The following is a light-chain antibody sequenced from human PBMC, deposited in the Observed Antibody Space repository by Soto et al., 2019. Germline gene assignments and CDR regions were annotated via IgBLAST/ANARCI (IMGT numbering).Light chain of an antibody. J-gene: IGKJ1*01. CDR2: GAS. CDR3: QHYGSSGT. V-gene: IGKV3-20*01. CDR1: QSLSSSY. Sequence: EIVLTQSPGTLSLSPGERATLSCRASQSLSSSYLAWYQQKPGQAPRLLIYGASSRATGTPDRFSGSGSGTDFTLTISRLEPADFAVYYCQHYGSSGTFGQGTKVEIK.